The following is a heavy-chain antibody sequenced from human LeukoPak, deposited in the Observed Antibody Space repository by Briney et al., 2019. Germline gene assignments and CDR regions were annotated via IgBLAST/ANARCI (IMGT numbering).Heavy chain of an antibody. CDR2: ISSSSNTI. J-gene: IGHJ6*04. CDR3: ARDPVLRFLEWIHRKDMDV. D-gene: IGHD3-3*01. V-gene: IGHV3-48*01. Sequence: GSLRVFCAASGFTFSSYSMNWVRQAPGKGLEWVSYISSSSNTIYYADSVKGRFTISRDNAKKSLYLQMNSLRAEDTAVYYCARDPVLRFLEWIHRKDMDVWGKGTTVTVSS. CDR1: GFTFSSYS.